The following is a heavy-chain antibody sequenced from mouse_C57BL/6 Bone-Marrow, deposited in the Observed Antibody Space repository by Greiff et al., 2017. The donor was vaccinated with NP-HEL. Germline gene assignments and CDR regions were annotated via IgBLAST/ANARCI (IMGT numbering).Heavy chain of an antibody. Sequence: QVQLQQPGAELVKPGASVKVSCTASGYTFTSYWMHWVKQRPGQGLEWIGRIHPSDSDTNYTQKFKGKATLTVDKSSSTAYMQLSSLTSEDAAVYYCAIELGRYWYFDVWGTGTTVTVSS. CDR3: AIELGRYWYFDV. CDR1: GYTFTSYW. D-gene: IGHD4-1*01. CDR2: IHPSDSDT. J-gene: IGHJ1*03. V-gene: IGHV1-74*01.